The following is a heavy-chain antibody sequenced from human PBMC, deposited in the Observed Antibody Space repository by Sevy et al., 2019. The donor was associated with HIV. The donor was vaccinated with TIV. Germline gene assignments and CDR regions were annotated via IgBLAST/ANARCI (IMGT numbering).Heavy chain of an antibody. V-gene: IGHV3-23*01. CDR1: GFTFSSYA. D-gene: IGHD1-26*01. J-gene: IGHJ3*02. CDR2: ISGSGGST. Sequence: GGSLRLSCAASGFTFSSYAMSWVRQAPGKGLEWVSAISGSGGSTYYADSVKGRFTISRDNSKNTLYLQMNRLRAEDTVVYYCAKIQVGASTGDAFDIWGQGTMVNVSS. CDR3: AKIQVGASTGDAFDI.